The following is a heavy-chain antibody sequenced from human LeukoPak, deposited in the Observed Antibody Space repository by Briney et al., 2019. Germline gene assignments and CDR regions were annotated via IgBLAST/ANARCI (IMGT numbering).Heavy chain of an antibody. CDR3: AHTIEEHWVVAFDY. CDR2: IYWNDDK. J-gene: IGHJ4*02. V-gene: IGHV2-5*01. CDR1: GFSLTTSGVG. D-gene: IGHD1/OR15-1a*01. Sequence: SGPTLVKPTQTLTLTCTFSGFSLTTSGVGVGWIRQTPGKALEWLAVIYWNDDKRYSPSLKTRGAITKDTSKNEVVLTVTNMDPVDTATYYRAHTIEEHWVVAFDYWGQGTLVSVSS.